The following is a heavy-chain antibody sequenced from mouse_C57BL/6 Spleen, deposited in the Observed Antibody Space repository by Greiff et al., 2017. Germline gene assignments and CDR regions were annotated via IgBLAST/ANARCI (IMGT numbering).Heavy chain of an antibody. V-gene: IGHV1-80*01. D-gene: IGHD3-2*02. CDR1: GYAFSSYW. J-gene: IGHJ3*01. Sequence: VQRVESGAELVKPGASVKISCKASGYAFSSYWMNWVKQRPGKGLEWIGQIYPGDGDTNYNGKFKGKATLTADKSSSTAYMQLSSLTSEDSAVYFCARSGRQLRFAYWGQGTLVTVSA. CDR3: ARSGRQLRFAY. CDR2: IYPGDGDT.